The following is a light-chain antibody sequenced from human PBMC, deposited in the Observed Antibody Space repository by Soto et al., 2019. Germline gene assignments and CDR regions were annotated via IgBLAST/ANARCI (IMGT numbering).Light chain of an antibody. CDR2: DAS. V-gene: IGKV3-11*01. Sequence: EIVLTQSPATLSLSPGERATLSCRASQRVSSYLAWYQQKPGQAPRLLIYDASNRATGIPARFSGSGSGTDFTLPIRSLEPEDFAVYYCQQRSNWWTFGQGTKVEIK. CDR1: QRVSSY. CDR3: QQRSNWWT. J-gene: IGKJ1*01.